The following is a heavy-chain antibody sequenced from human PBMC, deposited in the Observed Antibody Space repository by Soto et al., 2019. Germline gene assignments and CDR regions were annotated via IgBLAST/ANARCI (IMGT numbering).Heavy chain of an antibody. D-gene: IGHD5-12*01. CDR3: ARDVEMATIMSSYYYYYGMDV. J-gene: IGHJ6*02. CDR1: GFTFSSYA. V-gene: IGHV3-30-3*01. Sequence: PGGSLRLSCAASGFTFSSYAMHWVRQAPGKGLEWVAVISYDGSNKYYADSVKGRFTISRDNSKNTLYLQVNSLRAEDTAVYYCARDVEMATIMSSYYYYYGMDVWGQGTTVTVS. CDR2: ISYDGSNK.